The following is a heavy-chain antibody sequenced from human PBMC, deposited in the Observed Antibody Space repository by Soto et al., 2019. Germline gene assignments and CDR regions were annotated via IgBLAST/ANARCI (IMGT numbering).Heavy chain of an antibody. CDR2: INPNSGGT. CDR3: AREPATAKPEGVDF. V-gene: IGHV1-2*02. J-gene: IGHJ4*02. D-gene: IGHD1-1*01. CDR1: GYTFSDYY. Sequence: QVQLVQSGAEVRKPGASVKVSCKASGYTFSDYYIHWVRQAPGQGLEWMGWINPNSGGTKYASKFEGGDTMTRETSITTAYMELSRLRSGDTAVYYCAREPATAKPEGVDFWGQGTLVTVSS.